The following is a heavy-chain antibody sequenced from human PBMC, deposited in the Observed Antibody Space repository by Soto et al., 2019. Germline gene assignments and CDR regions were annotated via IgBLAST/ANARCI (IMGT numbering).Heavy chain of an antibody. CDR3: ASLLGGGKYYHFAYFAY. CDR2: IYHSGST. V-gene: IGHV4-30-2*01. CDR1: GGSISSGGYS. D-gene: IGHD1-26*01. Sequence: SETLSLTCAVSGGSISSGGYSWSWIRQPPGKGLEWIGYIYHSGSTYYNPSLKSRVTISVDRSKNQFSLKLSSVTAADTAVYYCASLLGGGKYYHFAYFAYWGQGTLVTVSS. J-gene: IGHJ4*02.